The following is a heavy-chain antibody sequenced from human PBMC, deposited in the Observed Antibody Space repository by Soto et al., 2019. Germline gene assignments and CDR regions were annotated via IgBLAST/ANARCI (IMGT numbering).Heavy chain of an antibody. CDR2: ISYDGSNK. J-gene: IGHJ4*02. D-gene: IGHD3-10*01. CDR3: ARDAGSGSAQHFDY. V-gene: IGHV3-30-3*01. CDR1: GFTFSSYA. Sequence: GGSLRLSCAASGFTFSSYAMHWVRQAPGKGLEWVAVISYDGSNKYYADSVKGRFTISRDNSKNTLYLQMNSLRAEDTAVYYCARDAGSGSAQHFDYWGQGTLVTVSS.